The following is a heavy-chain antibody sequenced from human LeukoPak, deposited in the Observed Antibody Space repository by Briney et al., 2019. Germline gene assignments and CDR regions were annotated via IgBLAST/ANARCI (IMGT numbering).Heavy chain of an antibody. V-gene: IGHV3-30*02. CDR3: ARDLVRGVSKDY. CDR2: IRYDGSNK. Sequence: GGSLRLSCAASGFTFSSYGMHWVRQAPGKGLEWVAFIRYDGSNKYYADSVKGRFTISRDNSKNTLYLQMNSLRAEDTAVYYCARDLVRGVSKDYWGQGTLVTVSS. J-gene: IGHJ4*02. CDR1: GFTFSSYG. D-gene: IGHD3-10*01.